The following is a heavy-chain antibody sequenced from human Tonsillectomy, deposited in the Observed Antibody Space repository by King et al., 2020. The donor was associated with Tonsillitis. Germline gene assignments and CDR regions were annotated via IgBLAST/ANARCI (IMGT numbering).Heavy chain of an antibody. J-gene: IGHJ5*02. V-gene: IGHV4-39*01. Sequence: LQLQESGPGLVKPSETLSLTCTVSGGSISNSNYYWGWIRQPPGKGLEWIGSIDYSGSTYYNPSLKSRVTISVDTTKNQFSLKLSSVTAADTAVYYCARPYSSGWPANWFDPWGQGTLVIVSS. D-gene: IGHD6-19*01. CDR1: GGSISNSNYY. CDR2: IDYSGST. CDR3: ARPYSSGWPANWFDP.